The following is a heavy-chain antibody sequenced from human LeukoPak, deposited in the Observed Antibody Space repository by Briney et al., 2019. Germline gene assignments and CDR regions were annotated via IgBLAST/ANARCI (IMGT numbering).Heavy chain of an antibody. CDR3: AKIRGYYYGSGSYYGAFDI. J-gene: IGHJ3*02. D-gene: IGHD3-10*01. CDR1: GFTFSSYA. V-gene: IGHV3-23*01. CDR2: ISGSGGST. Sequence: GGSLRLSCAASGFTFSSYAMSWVRQAPGKGLEWVSAISGSGGSTCYADSVKGRFTISRDNSKNTLYLQMNSLRAEDTAVYYCAKIRGYYYGSGSYYGAFDIWGQGTMVTVSS.